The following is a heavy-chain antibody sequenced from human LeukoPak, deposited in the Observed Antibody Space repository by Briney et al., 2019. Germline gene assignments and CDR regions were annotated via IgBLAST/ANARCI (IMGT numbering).Heavy chain of an antibody. CDR1: GGTFSSYA. V-gene: IGHV1-69*13. J-gene: IGHJ4*02. Sequence: SVKVSCKASGGTFSSYAISGVRQAPGQRLEWMGGSIPIFGTANYAHELQGRVTITADEYTSTAYMDLSMLRSEDTAVYYCAGARAAAGTAFDYWGQGTLVTVSS. CDR3: AGARAAAGTAFDY. CDR2: SIPIFGTA. D-gene: IGHD6-13*01.